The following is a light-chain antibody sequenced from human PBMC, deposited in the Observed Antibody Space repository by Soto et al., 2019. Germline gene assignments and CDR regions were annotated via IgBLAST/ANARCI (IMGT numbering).Light chain of an antibody. CDR2: DAS. CDR3: QQYKKDFT. Sequence: DIQMTQAPSTLSASVGDRVTITCRASHDIVHSLAWYQQKRGEAPKLLIFDASNLESGVPSRFSGSGSGTELSLTICGLQPDDFATYYWQQYKKDFTFGPGTKVDVK. CDR1: HDIVHS. J-gene: IGKJ3*01. V-gene: IGKV1-5*01.